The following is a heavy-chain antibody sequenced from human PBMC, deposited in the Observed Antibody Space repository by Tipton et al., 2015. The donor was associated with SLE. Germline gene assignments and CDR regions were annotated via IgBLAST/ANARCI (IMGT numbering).Heavy chain of an antibody. J-gene: IGHJ4*02. D-gene: IGHD3-22*01. CDR1: GFTVSSNY. Sequence: GSLRLSCAASGFTVSSNYMSWVRQAPGKGLEWVANIKQDGSEKYYVDSVKGRFTISRDNAKNSLYLQMNSLRAEDTAVYYCARGNKITTEYWGQGTLVTVSS. CDR2: IKQDGSEK. V-gene: IGHV3-7*01. CDR3: ARGNKITTEY.